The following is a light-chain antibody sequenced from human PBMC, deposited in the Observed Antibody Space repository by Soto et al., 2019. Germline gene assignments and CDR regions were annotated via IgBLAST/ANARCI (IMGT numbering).Light chain of an antibody. CDR2: GAS. Sequence: EIVLTQSPGTLSLSPGERATLSCRASQSVSSSYLALYQQKPGQAPTLLIYGASSRATGIPDRFSGSGSGTDFTLPISRLEPEDFAAYYCQQYGSSPPLTFGGGTKVDIK. CDR1: QSVSSSY. V-gene: IGKV3-20*01. J-gene: IGKJ4*01. CDR3: QQYGSSPPLT.